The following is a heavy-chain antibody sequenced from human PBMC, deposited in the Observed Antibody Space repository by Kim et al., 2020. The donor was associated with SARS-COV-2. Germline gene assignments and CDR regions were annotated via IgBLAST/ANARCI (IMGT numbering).Heavy chain of an antibody. J-gene: IGHJ6*02. CDR1: GYTFTTYY. D-gene: IGHD6-13*01. Sequence: ASVKVSCKASGYTFTTYYMHWVRQAPGQGLEWMGIINPSGGSTSYAQKFQGRVTMTRDTSTSTVYMELSSLRSEDTAVYFCARDPTIAAADTFEYYYYGMDVWGQGPTVPVSS. CDR3: ARDPTIAAADTFEYYYYGMDV. CDR2: INPSGGST. V-gene: IGHV1-46*01.